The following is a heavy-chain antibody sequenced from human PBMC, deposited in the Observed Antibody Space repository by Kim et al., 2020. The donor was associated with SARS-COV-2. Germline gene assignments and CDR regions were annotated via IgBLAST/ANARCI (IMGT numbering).Heavy chain of an antibody. CDR2: IKSKTSGGTT. J-gene: IGHJ4*02. CDR1: GFIFSDAW. CDR3: PTDAGISAVGWGY. D-gene: IGHD6-25*01. V-gene: IGHV3-15*01. Sequence: GGSLRLSCAASGFIFSDAWMFWVRQAPGKGLEWVGRIKSKTSGGTTDYAAPVKGRFTMSRDDSKKMLYLQMDSLKIEDTGVYYCPTDAGISAVGWGYWGQGILVTVSS.